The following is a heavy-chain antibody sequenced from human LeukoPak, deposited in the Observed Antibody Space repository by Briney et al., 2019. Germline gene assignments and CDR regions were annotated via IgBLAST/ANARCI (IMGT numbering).Heavy chain of an antibody. D-gene: IGHD1-1*01. CDR2: ITPNSGGT. Sequence: ASVKVSCKASGYTFTGYYMHWVRQAPGQGLEWMGWITPNSGGTNYAQKFQGRVTMTRDTSISTAYMELSRLISDDTAVYYCARSITSETTHWFDHWGQGTLVTVSS. J-gene: IGHJ5*02. V-gene: IGHV1-2*02. CDR3: ARSITSETTHWFDH. CDR1: GYTFTGYY.